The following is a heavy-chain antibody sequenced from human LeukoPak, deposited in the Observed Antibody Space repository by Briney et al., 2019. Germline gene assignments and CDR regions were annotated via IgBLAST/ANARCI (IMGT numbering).Heavy chain of an antibody. J-gene: IGHJ4*02. CDR3: AKPSGSGVDY. CDR2: IRYDGSHE. CDR1: GFTFSTHD. Sequence: GGSLRLSCGASGFTFSTHDMHWVRQAPGKGLEWVAFIRYDGSHEYYADSVKGRFTISRDNSKNTLYLQMNSVRSEDTALYYCAKPSGSGVDYWGQGTLVTVSS. D-gene: IGHD1-26*01. V-gene: IGHV3-30*02.